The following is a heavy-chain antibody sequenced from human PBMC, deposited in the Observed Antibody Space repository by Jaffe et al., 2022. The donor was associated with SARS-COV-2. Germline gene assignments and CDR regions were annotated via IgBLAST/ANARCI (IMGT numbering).Heavy chain of an antibody. V-gene: IGHV3-9*01. J-gene: IGHJ4*02. Sequence: EVQLVESGGGLVQPGRSLRLSCAASGFTFDDYAMHWVRQAPGKGLEWVSGISWNSGSIGYADSVKGRFTISRDNAKNSLYLQMNSLRAEDTALYYCAKSYDSFQYYYDSSGPGGVFGFDYWGQGTLVTVSS. CDR3: AKSYDSFQYYYDSSGPGGVFGFDY. CDR2: ISWNSGSI. CDR1: GFTFDDYA. D-gene: IGHD3-22*01.